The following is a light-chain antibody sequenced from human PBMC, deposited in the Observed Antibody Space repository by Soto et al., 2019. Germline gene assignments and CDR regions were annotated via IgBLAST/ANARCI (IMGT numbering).Light chain of an antibody. Sequence: AIQMTQSPSSLSASVGDRVTITCRASQGIRNDLGWYQQRPGKAPKLLIYAKSNLQTGVPSTFSGSGSGTGFTLTNSSLHPEAFATYYCLQDYSYPRTCGQGTKVDIK. CDR3: LQDYSYPRT. J-gene: IGKJ1*01. CDR2: AKS. CDR1: QGIRND. V-gene: IGKV1-6*01.